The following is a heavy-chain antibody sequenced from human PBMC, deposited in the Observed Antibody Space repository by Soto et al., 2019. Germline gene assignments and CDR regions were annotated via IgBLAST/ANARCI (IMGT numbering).Heavy chain of an antibody. CDR1: GFTFSSYA. Sequence: GGSLRLSCAASGFTFSSYAMSWVRQAPGKGLEWVSAISGSGGSTYYADSVKGRFTISRDNSKNTLYLQMNSLRAEDTAVYYCAKDRIKGRVDTAMFPDYWGQGTLVTVSS. CDR3: AKDRIKGRVDTAMFPDY. D-gene: IGHD5-18*01. J-gene: IGHJ4*02. V-gene: IGHV3-23*01. CDR2: ISGSGGST.